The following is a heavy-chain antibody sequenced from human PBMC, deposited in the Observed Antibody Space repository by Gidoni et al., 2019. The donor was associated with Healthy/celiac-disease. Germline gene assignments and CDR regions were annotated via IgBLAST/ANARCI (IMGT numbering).Heavy chain of an antibody. CDR1: GGSISRRSYY. CDR3: ARQPRYCTNGVCFNWFDP. V-gene: IGHV4-39*01. J-gene: IGHJ5*02. Sequence: QLQLQESGPGLVTPSETLSLTCPFSGGSISRRSYYWGWIRQPPGKGLEWIGSIYYSGSTYYNPSLKRRVTISVDTSKNQFSLKLSSVTAADTAVYYCARQPRYCTNGVCFNWFDPWGQGTLVTVSS. CDR2: IYYSGST. D-gene: IGHD2-8*01.